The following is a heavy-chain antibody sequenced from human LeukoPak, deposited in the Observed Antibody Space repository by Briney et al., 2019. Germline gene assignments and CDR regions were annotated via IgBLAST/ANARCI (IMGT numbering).Heavy chain of an antibody. V-gene: IGHV3-30*02. D-gene: IGHD3-10*01. CDR2: IRYDGSNK. Sequence: GGSLRLSCAASGFTFSSYGMHWVRQAPGKGLEWVAVIRYDGSNKYYADSVKGRFTISRDNSKNTLYLQMNSLRAEDTAVYYCAKEASREYYFDYWGQGTLVTVSS. CDR1: GFTFSSYG. CDR3: AKEASREYYFDY. J-gene: IGHJ4*02.